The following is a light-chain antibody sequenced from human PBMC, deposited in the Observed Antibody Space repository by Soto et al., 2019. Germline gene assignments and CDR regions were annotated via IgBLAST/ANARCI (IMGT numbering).Light chain of an antibody. CDR2: GAS. CDR3: QQYGSSPIT. J-gene: IGKJ5*01. V-gene: IGKV3-20*01. Sequence: EIVLTQSPGTLSLSPGERATLSCRASQSVTNDYLAWYQHKPGQAPRLLIYGASSGATDIPDRFSGSGSGTDFTLTISRLEPEDVAVYYCQQYGSSPITFGQGTRLEIK. CDR1: QSVTNDY.